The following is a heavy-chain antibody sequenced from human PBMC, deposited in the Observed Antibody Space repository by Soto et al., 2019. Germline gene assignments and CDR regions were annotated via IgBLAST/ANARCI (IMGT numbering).Heavy chain of an antibody. J-gene: IGHJ5*02. CDR3: ARILEQQLDNWFDP. CDR1: GFSLSNARMG. Sequence: QVTLKESGPVLVKPTETLTLTCTVSGFSLSNARMGVSWIRQPPGKALEWLAHIFSNDEKSYSTSLKSRLTISKDSSKSQVVLTMTNMDPVDIATYYCARILEQQLDNWFDPWGQGTLVTVSS. D-gene: IGHD6-13*01. V-gene: IGHV2-26*01. CDR2: IFSNDEK.